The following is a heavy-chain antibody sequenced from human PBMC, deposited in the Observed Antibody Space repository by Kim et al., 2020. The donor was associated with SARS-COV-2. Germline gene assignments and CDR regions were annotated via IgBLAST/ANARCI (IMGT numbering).Heavy chain of an antibody. CDR2: IYYSGST. Sequence: SETLSLTCTVSGGSISSSSYYWGWIRQPPGKGLEWIGSIYYSGSTYYNPSLKSRVTISVDTSKNQFSLKLSSVTAADTAVYYCARPGEGYYDRGMDVWGQGTTVTVSS. J-gene: IGHJ6*02. D-gene: IGHD3-22*01. CDR1: GGSISSSSYY. V-gene: IGHV4-39*01. CDR3: ARPGEGYYDRGMDV.